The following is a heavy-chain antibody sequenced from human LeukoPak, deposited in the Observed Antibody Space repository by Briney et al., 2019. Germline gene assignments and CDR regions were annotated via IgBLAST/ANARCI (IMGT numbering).Heavy chain of an antibody. CDR1: GFTFSSYW. V-gene: IGHV3-7*01. J-gene: IGHJ4*02. Sequence: GGSLSLSCAASGFTFSSYWMSWVRQAPGKGLEWVANIKQDGSEKYYVDSVKGRFTISRDNAKNSLYLQMNSLRAEDTAVYYRARGPLYGDYDYYFDYWGQGTLVTVSS. CDR2: IKQDGSEK. CDR3: ARGPLYGDYDYYFDY. D-gene: IGHD4-17*01.